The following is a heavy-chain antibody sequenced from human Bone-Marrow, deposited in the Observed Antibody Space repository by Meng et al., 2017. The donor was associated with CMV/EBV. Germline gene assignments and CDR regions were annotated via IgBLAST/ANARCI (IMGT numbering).Heavy chain of an antibody. V-gene: IGHV3-15*01. CDR1: GFTFSNAW. CDR2: IKSKTDGGTA. D-gene: IGHD6-19*01. CDR3: TTYSHSSGWT. Sequence: GGSLRLSCAASGFTFSNAWMSWVRQAPGKGPEWIGRIKSKTDGGTADYAAPVKGRFTISREDSENTLYLQINSLQSEDTAVYYCTTYSHSSGWTWGQGTRVTGSS. J-gene: IGHJ4*02.